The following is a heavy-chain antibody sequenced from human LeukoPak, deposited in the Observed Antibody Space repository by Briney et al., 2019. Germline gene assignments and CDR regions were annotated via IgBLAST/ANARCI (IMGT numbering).Heavy chain of an antibody. D-gene: IGHD6-19*01. CDR3: ARHPSAVAGKTFDY. Sequence: SETLSLTCTVSGGSLSYYYWSWIRQPPGKGLEWIGYIYYSGSTNYNPSLKSRVTISLDTSKNQFSLELTSVTAADTAVYYCARHPSAVAGKTFDYWGQGTLVTVSS. J-gene: IGHJ4*02. CDR1: GGSLSYYY. V-gene: IGHV4-59*08. CDR2: IYYSGST.